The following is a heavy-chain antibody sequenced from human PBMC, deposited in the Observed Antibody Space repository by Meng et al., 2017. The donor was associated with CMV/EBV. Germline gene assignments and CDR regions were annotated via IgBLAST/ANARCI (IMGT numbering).Heavy chain of an antibody. V-gene: IGHV3-74*01. Sequence: GESLKISCAASGFTFSDYWMHWVRQAPGKGLVWVSRINNDGGNTVYADSVKGRFTISRDNAKNSLYLQMNSLRAEDTAVYYCARDRGYYDFWSGYPPYFDYWGQGTLVTVSS. CDR1: GFTFSDYW. CDR2: INNDGGNT. D-gene: IGHD3-3*01. J-gene: IGHJ4*02. CDR3: ARDRGYYDFWSGYPPYFDY.